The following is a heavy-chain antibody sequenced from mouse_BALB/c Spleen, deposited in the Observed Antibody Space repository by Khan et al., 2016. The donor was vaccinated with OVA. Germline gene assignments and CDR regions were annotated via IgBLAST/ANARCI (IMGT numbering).Heavy chain of an antibody. CDR1: GYTFTSYV. CDR2: IYPFNDDS. D-gene: IGHD2-12*01. Sequence: EVQLQEPGPELLKPGASVKMSCKASGYTFTSYVLHWVKQKPGQGLEWIGYIYPFNDDSKYSETLKGKATLTSDTSSNTAYMELSSLTSEDSAVFYCATQVNTYRLFAYWGQGTLVTVSS. V-gene: IGHV1S136*01. J-gene: IGHJ3*01. CDR3: ATQVNTYRLFAY.